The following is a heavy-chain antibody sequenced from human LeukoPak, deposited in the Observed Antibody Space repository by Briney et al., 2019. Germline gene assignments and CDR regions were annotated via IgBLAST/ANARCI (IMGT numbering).Heavy chain of an antibody. CDR3: AKAHDFWSGYSRLNNWFDP. J-gene: IGHJ5*02. D-gene: IGHD3-3*01. V-gene: IGHV3-23*01. CDR1: GFTFSSYA. Sequence: GGSLRLSCAASGFTFSSYAMSWVRQAPGKGLEWVSAISGSGGSTYYADSVKGRFTNSRDNSKNTLYLQMNSLRAEDTAVYYCAKAHDFWSGYSRLNNWFDPWGQGILVTVSS. CDR2: ISGSGGST.